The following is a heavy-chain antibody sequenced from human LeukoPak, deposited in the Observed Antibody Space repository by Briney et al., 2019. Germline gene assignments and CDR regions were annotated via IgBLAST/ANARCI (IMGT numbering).Heavy chain of an antibody. D-gene: IGHD6-19*01. J-gene: IGHJ4*02. CDR2: ISAYNGNT. CDR1: GYTFTSYG. V-gene: IGHV1-18*01. CDR3: ARDPLGGRSGWYVFYY. Sequence: ASVKVSCKASGYTFTSYGISWVRQAPGQGLEWMGWISAYNGNTNYAQKLQGRVAMTTDTSTSTAYMELRSLRSDDTAVYYCARDPLGGRSGWYVFYYWGQGTLVTVSS.